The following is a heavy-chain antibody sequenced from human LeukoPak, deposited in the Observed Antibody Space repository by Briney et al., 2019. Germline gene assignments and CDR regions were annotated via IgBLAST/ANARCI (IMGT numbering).Heavy chain of an antibody. CDR1: GGSISSGTYY. CDR2: IYTSGTT. D-gene: IGHD3-10*01. Sequence: SQTLSLTCTVSGGSISSGTYYWNWIRQPAGKGLEWIGRIYTSGTTNSDPSLKSRVTISLDTSMNQFSLRLSSVTAEDTAVYYCARSTGDYGSGSLAYWGQGTLVTVSS. J-gene: IGHJ4*02. CDR3: ARSTGDYGSGSLAY. V-gene: IGHV4-61*02.